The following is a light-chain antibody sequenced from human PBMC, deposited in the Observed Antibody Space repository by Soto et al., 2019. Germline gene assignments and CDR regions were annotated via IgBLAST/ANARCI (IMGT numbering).Light chain of an antibody. V-gene: IGLV8-61*01. Sequence: QTVVTQEPSFSVSPGGTVTLTCGLSSGSVSTSYYPSWYQQTPGQPPRTLIHSTNTRSSGVPDRFSGSILGNRAALTITGAQADDESDYYCAIYMGGGIYFFGTGTKLTVL. CDR2: STN. CDR3: AIYMGGGIYF. J-gene: IGLJ1*01. CDR1: SGSVSTSYY.